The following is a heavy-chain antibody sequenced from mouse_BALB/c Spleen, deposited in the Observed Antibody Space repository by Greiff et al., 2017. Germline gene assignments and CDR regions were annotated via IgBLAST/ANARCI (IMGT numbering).Heavy chain of an antibody. D-gene: IGHD2-12*01. J-gene: IGHJ1*01. V-gene: IGHV1-4*01. CDR2: INPSSGYT. Sequence: QVQLKESGAELARPGASVKMSCKASGYTFTSYTMHWVKQRPGQGLEWIGYINPSSGYTNYNQKFKDKATLTADKSSSTAYMQLSSLTSEDSAVYYCARKGLTTGRYFDVWGAGTTVTVSS. CDR3: ARKGLTTGRYFDV. CDR1: GYTFTSYT.